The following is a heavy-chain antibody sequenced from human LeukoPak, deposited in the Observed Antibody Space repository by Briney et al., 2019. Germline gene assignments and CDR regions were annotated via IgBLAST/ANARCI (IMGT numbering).Heavy chain of an antibody. V-gene: IGHV3-11*01. CDR2: ISNDSVDK. CDR1: GFRFSDYY. D-gene: IGHD3-3*01. J-gene: IGHJ3*02. Sequence: PGGSLRLSCVGSGFRFSDYYMSWIRHVPGKGLEWVSYISNDSVDKYYVDSVRGRFTISRDNAKKSMYLQMSGLRVEDTAVYYCARRDWVSGAVRVFDIWGQGTMVTVSS. CDR3: ARRDWVSGAVRVFDI.